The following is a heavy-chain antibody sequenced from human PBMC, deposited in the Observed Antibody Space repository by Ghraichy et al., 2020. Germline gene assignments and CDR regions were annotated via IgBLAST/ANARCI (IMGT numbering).Heavy chain of an antibody. CDR3: ARGSNTGDFWSGSPCDF. D-gene: IGHD3-3*01. V-gene: IGHV1-46*03. Sequence: ASVKVSCKASGYTFTTYYIHWVRQAPGQGLEWVGVVNPNTGSTTYAQKFQGGVTMTRDTSTGTVYMDLNSLTSNDTAVYYCARGSNTGDFWSGSPCDFWGQGTLVTVSS. J-gene: IGHJ4*02. CDR2: VNPNTGST. CDR1: GYTFTTYY.